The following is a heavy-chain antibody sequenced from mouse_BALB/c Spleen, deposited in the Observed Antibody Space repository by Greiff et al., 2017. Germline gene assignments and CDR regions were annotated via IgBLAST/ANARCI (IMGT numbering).Heavy chain of an antibody. CDR2: IYPGDGDT. D-gene: IGHD2-2*01. CDR3: ARGGYDGPAWFAY. J-gene: IGHJ3*01. CDR1: GYTFTSYW. V-gene: IGHV1-87*01. Sequence: QVQLKQSGAELARPGASVKLSCKASGYTFTSYWMQWVKQRPGQGLEWIGAIYPGDGDTRYTQKFKGKATLTADKSSSTAYMQLSSLASEDSAVYYCARGGYDGPAWFAYWGQGTLVTVSA.